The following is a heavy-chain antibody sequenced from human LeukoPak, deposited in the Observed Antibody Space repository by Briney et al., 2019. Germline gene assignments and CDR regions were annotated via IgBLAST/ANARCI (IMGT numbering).Heavy chain of an antibody. D-gene: IGHD4-17*01. CDR3: AKDLVFGATVKFDY. Sequence: GGSLRLSCAASGFTFSDYYMSWIRQAPGKGLEWVSAISGSGGSTYYADSVKGRLTISRDNSKNTLYLQMNSLRAEDTAVYYCAKDLVFGATVKFDYWGQGTLVTVSS. V-gene: IGHV3-23*01. J-gene: IGHJ4*02. CDR1: GFTFSDYY. CDR2: ISGSGGST.